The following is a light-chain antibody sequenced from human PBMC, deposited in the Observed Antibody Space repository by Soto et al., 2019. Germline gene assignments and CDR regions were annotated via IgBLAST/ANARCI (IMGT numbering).Light chain of an antibody. CDR3: SSYTSCSTV. V-gene: IGLV2-14*01. J-gene: IGLJ1*01. CDR1: SSDVGGYNY. Sequence: QSVLTQPASVSGSPGQSITISCTGTSSDVGGYNYVSWYQQHPGKAPKLMIYDVSNRPSGVSNRFSGSKSGNTASLTISGLQAEDEADYYCSSYTSCSTVFGTVTKVTVL. CDR2: DVS.